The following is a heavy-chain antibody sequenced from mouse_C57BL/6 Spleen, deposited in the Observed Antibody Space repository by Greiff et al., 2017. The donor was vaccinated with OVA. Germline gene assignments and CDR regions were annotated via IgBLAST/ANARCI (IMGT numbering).Heavy chain of an antibody. CDR3: ARGYYYGSSPYYFDY. CDR1: GYTFTSYW. Sequence: QVQLQQPGAELVRPGTSVKLSCKASGYTFTSYWMHWVKQRPGQGLEWIGVIDPSDSYTNYNQKFKGKATLTVDTSSSTAYMQLSRLTSGDSAVYYCARGYYYGSSPYYFDYRGQGTTLPVSS. CDR2: IDPSDSYT. V-gene: IGHV1-59*01. D-gene: IGHD1-1*01. J-gene: IGHJ2*01.